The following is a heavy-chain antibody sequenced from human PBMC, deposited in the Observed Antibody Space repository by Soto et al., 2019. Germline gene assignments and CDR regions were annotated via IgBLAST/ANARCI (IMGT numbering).Heavy chain of an antibody. Sequence: GGSLRLSCAASGFTFSSYAMSWVRQAPGKGLEWVSAISGSGGSTYYADSVKGRFTISRDNSKNTLYLQMNSLRAEDTAVYYCPTDRYSYFVDYWGQGTLVTVSS. J-gene: IGHJ4*02. CDR1: GFTFSSYA. D-gene: IGHD5-18*01. V-gene: IGHV3-23*01. CDR2: ISGSGGST. CDR3: PTDRYSYFVDY.